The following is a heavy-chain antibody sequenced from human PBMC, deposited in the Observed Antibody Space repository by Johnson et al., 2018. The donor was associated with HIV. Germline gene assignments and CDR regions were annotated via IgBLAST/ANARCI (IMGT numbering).Heavy chain of an antibody. CDR3: GRGHFDSSGFYSDAFDI. D-gene: IGHD3-22*01. CDR2: ISWDGGST. Sequence: VQLVESGGVVVQSWGSLRLSCAASGFTFDDYAMHWVRQAPGKGLEWVSLISWDGGSTYYADSVKGRFTMSRDNSKNSLYLQMNSLRAEDTALYYCGRGHFDSSGFYSDAFDIWGQGTVVTVSS. V-gene: IGHV3-43D*03. J-gene: IGHJ3*02. CDR1: GFTFDDYA.